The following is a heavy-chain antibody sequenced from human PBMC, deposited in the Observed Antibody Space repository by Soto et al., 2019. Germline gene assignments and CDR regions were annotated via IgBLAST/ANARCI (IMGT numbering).Heavy chain of an antibody. V-gene: IGHV4-31*03. Sequence: SETLSLTCTVSGGSISSGGYYWSWIRQHPGKGLEWIGYIYYSGSTYYNPSLKSRVTISVDTSKNQFSLKLSSVTAADTAVYYCARVDRGAARRWGQGTLVTVSS. CDR3: ARVDRGAARR. J-gene: IGHJ4*02. CDR2: IYYSGST. D-gene: IGHD6-6*01. CDR1: GGSISSGGYY.